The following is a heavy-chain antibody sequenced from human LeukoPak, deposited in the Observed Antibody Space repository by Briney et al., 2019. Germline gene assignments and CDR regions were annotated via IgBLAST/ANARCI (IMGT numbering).Heavy chain of an antibody. CDR2: IDNSGST. CDR1: GGSISRYY. J-gene: IGHJ6*02. Sequence: SETLSLTCSVSGGSISRYYWSWIRQPPGKGLEWIGYIDNSGSTSYNPSLKSRVTISVDTSKNQFSLKLSSVTAADTAVYYCARGPHSSGYYYYGMDVWGQGTTVTVSS. D-gene: IGHD3-22*01. CDR3: ARGPHSSGYYYYGMDV. V-gene: IGHV4-59*08.